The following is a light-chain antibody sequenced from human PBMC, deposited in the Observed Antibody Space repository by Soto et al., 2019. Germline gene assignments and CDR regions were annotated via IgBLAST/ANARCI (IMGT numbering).Light chain of an antibody. CDR1: QSISFY. CDR3: QQYGSSPPIT. V-gene: IGKV1-39*01. J-gene: IGKJ4*01. Sequence: IPLTHSTSSRSASIQEIGTITCLESQSISFYLNWYQQKPGKAPKLLIYGASTLQSGVPSRFSGSGSGTDFTLTISRLEPEDFAVYYCQQYGSSPPITFGGGTKVDIK. CDR2: GAS.